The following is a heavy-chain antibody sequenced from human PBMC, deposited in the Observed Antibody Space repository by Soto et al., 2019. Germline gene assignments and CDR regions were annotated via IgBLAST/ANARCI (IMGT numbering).Heavy chain of an antibody. V-gene: IGHV6-1*01. D-gene: IGHD3-16*01. CDR1: GDSVSSNIAA. CDR2: TYYRSKWYT. CDR3: ARNLGGPRDS. J-gene: IGHJ4*02. Sequence: QALSLTSAISGDSVSSNIAACDLIRQSPSRGLEWLGRTYYRSKWYTDYAVSVRSRITINPDTSENQFTLQLISMTPEDTAVYYCARNLGGPRDSWGQGTLVTVSS.